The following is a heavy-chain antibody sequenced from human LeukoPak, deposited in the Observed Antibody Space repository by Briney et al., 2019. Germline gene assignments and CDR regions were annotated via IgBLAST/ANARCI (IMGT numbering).Heavy chain of an antibody. CDR1: GGTFSSYA. D-gene: IGHD2-2*01. CDR3: ARGGDLIVVVPAADYPPFDP. J-gene: IGHJ5*02. CDR2: IIPIFGTA. Sequence: GSSVKVSCKASGGTFSSYAISWVRQAPGQGLEWMGGIIPIFGTANYAQKFQGRVTITTDESTSTAYMELSSLRSEDTAVYYCARGGDLIVVVPAADYPPFDPWGQGTLVTVSS. V-gene: IGHV1-69*05.